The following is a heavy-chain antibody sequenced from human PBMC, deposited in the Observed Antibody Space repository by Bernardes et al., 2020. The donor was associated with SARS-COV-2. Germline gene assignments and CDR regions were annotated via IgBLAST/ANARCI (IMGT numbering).Heavy chain of an antibody. CDR1: GFTFSSYA. Sequence: SLRLSCAASGFTFSSYAMHWVRQAPGQGLEWVAVISYDGSNKYYADSVKGRFTISRDNSKNTLYLQMNSLRAEDTAVYYCARARYGNYYYGMDVWGQGTTVTVSS. CDR3: ARARYGNYYYGMDV. D-gene: IGHD3-10*01. V-gene: IGHV3-30-3*01. CDR2: ISYDGSNK. J-gene: IGHJ6*02.